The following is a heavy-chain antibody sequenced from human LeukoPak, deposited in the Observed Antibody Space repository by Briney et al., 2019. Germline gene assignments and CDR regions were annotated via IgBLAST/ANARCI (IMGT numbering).Heavy chain of an antibody. CDR2: IYYSGST. D-gene: IGHD2-15*01. CDR3: ARLDCSGGSCYSPY. J-gene: IGHJ4*02. CDR1: GGSISSSSYY. V-gene: IGHV4-39*01. Sequence: SETLSLTCTVSGGSISSSSYYWGWIRQPPGKGLEWIGSIYYSGSTYYNPSLKSRVTISVDTSKNQFSLKLSSVTAADTAVYHCARLDCSGGSCYSPYWGQGTLVAVSS.